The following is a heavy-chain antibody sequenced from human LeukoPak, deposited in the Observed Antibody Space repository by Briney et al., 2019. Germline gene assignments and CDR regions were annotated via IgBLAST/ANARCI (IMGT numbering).Heavy chain of an antibody. Sequence: ASVKVSCKASGYTFTSYDINWVRQATGQGLEWMGWMNPNSGNTGYAQKFQGRVTMTRNTSISTAYMELSSLRSEDTAVYYCAVWFGEYYYYGMDVWGQGTTVTVSS. CDR1: GYTFTSYD. V-gene: IGHV1-8*01. J-gene: IGHJ6*02. CDR2: MNPNSGNT. D-gene: IGHD3-10*01. CDR3: AVWFGEYYYYGMDV.